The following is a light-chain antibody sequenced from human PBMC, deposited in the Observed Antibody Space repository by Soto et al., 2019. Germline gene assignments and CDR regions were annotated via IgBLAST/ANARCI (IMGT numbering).Light chain of an antibody. CDR3: YQYDSSSWT. J-gene: IGKJ1*01. V-gene: IGKV3-20*01. Sequence: EIVLTQSPGTLSLSPGERATVFCRASQSVYSSYLAWFQQKPGQAPRLLIYGASRRATGIPDRFSGSGSGTDFTLTITRLEPEDFAVYYCYQYDSSSWTFGQGDKLDI. CDR2: GAS. CDR1: QSVYSSY.